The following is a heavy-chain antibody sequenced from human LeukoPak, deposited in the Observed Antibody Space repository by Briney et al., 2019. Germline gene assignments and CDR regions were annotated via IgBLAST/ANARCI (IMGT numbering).Heavy chain of an antibody. J-gene: IGHJ4*02. CDR2: FSYSGST. D-gene: IGHD5-18*01. CDR1: AGSISSYY. CDR3: ARAGYSYGPDY. Sequence: SETLSLTSTVSAGSISSYYWSWIRQPPGKGLEWIGYFSYSGSTNYNPSLKSRVTISVDTSKHQFSLKLSSVTAADTAVYYCARAGYSYGPDYWGQGTMVTVSS. V-gene: IGHV4-59*01.